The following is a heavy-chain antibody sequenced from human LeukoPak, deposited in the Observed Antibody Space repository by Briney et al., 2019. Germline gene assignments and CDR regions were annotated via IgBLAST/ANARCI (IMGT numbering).Heavy chain of an antibody. D-gene: IGHD3-3*01. CDR2: ISNNGGYT. Sequence: GGSLRLSCAASGFTFSSSAMSWVRQAPGKGLEWVSAISNNGGYTYYADSVQGRFTTSRDNSKSTLCLQMNSLRAEDTAVYYCARDLEWLPAFHYYYGMDVWGQGITVTVSS. V-gene: IGHV3-23*01. J-gene: IGHJ6*02. CDR3: ARDLEWLPAFHYYYGMDV. CDR1: GFTFSSSA.